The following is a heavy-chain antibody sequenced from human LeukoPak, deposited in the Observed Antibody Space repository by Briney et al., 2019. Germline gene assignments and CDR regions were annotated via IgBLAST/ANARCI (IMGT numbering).Heavy chain of an antibody. CDR3: ARDAVLLWFGELLDVYFDY. Sequence: GGSLRLSCAASGFTFSSYWMSWVRQAPGKGLEWVANIKQDGSEKYYVDSVKGRFTISRDNAKNSLYLQMNSLRAEDTAVYYCARDAVLLWFGELLDVYFDYWGQGTLVTVSS. D-gene: IGHD3-10*01. CDR1: GFTFSSYW. V-gene: IGHV3-7*01. CDR2: IKQDGSEK. J-gene: IGHJ4*02.